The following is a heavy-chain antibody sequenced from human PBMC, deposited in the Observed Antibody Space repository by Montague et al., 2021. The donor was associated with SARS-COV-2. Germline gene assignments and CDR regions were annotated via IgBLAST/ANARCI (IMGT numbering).Heavy chain of an antibody. CDR3: ARDVRYYYDQ. Sequence: SETLSLTCSVSGGSMSSYHWVWIRQPPGKGLEWIGYVSYSGSTNYNPSLKSRVTISLDTSKNRFSLRLTSVTAADTAVYYCARDVRYYYDQWGQGILVTVSS. J-gene: IGHJ4*02. CDR2: VSYSGST. V-gene: IGHV4-59*01. CDR1: GGSMSSYH. D-gene: IGHD3-10*01.